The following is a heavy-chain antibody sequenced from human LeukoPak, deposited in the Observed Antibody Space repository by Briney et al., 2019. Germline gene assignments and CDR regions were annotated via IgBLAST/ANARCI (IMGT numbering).Heavy chain of an antibody. V-gene: IGHV4-39*01. CDR2: IYYSGST. Sequence: SETLSLTCTVSGGSVSSSIYYWGWIRQPPGKGLEWIGSIYYSGSTSYNPSLKSRVTISVDTSKNQFSLKLTSVTAADTAVYYCASRNDILTGYVFDFWGQGTLVTVSS. CDR3: ASRNDILTGYVFDF. CDR1: GGSVSSSIYY. D-gene: IGHD3-9*01. J-gene: IGHJ4*02.